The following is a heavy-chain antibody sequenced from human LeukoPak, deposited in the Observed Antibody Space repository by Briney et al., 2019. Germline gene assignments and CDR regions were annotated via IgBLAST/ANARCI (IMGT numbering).Heavy chain of an antibody. CDR3: ARVMDITMVRGVIGPKRFDP. CDR2: INPNSGGT. V-gene: IGHV1-2*02. D-gene: IGHD3-10*01. J-gene: IGHJ5*02. CDR1: GYTFTGYY. Sequence: GASVKVSCKASGYTFTGYYMHWVRQAPGQGLEWMGWINPNSGGTNYAQKFQGRVTMTRDTSISTAYMELSRLRSDDTAVYYCARVMDITMVRGVIGPKRFDPWGQGTLVTVSS.